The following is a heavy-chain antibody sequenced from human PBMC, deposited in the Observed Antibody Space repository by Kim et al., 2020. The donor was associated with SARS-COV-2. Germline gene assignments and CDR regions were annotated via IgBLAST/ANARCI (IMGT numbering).Heavy chain of an antibody. CDR1: GFIFRNYN. J-gene: IGHJ6*02. D-gene: IGHD3-16*01. Sequence: GGSLRLSCAASGFIFRNYNMHWVRQAPGKGLEWVATIWYDGSHKWYADSVKGRFTISRDNSKNTLNLKMNSLRAEDTAIYNCAREENGGRHDMDVWGQGTTVTVSS. CDR2: IWYDGSHK. V-gene: IGHV3-33*01. CDR3: AREENGGRHDMDV.